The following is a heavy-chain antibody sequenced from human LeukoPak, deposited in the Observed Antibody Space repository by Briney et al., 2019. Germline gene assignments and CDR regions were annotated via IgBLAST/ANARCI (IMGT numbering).Heavy chain of an antibody. CDR1: GFTFSSYS. J-gene: IGHJ1*01. V-gene: IGHV4-34*01. CDR2: INHSGST. CDR3: ARALVGGSFFQH. D-gene: IGHD3-16*01. Sequence: GSLRLSCAASGFTFSSYSINWVRQPPGKGLEWIGEINHSGSTNYNPSLKSRVTISLDTSKSQFSLKVRYVTAADTAVYYCARALVGGSFFQHWGQGTLVTVSS.